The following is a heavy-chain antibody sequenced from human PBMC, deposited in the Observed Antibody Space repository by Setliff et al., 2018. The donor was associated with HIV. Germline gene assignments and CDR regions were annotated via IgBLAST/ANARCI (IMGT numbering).Heavy chain of an antibody. CDR1: GASITSHY. D-gene: IGHD4-17*01. J-gene: IGHJ4*02. Sequence: SETLSLTCTVSGASITSHYWSWIRQSPGRKLEWIGYIYSTGSTNYNPSLQSRVTISMVASRNQFSLKVTSVTAADTAVYYCAKGAGFYGDYTFDHWGQGRQVTVSS. CDR2: IYSTGST. V-gene: IGHV4-59*11. CDR3: AKGAGFYGDYTFDH.